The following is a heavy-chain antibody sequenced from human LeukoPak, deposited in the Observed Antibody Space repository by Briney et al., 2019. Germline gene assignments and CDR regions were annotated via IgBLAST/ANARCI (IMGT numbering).Heavy chain of an antibody. CDR3: ARASTLRTGDAH. D-gene: IGHD7-27*01. Sequence: GGSLRLSCVAPGFTISSNYMSWVRQAPGKGLEWTSVLYTGGSTSYADSVKGRFTISRDSSTKTLFLQMNSLRAEDTAVYYCARASTLRTGDAHWGQGTLGTGSS. CDR1: GFTISSNY. J-gene: IGHJ4*02. V-gene: IGHV3-66*01. CDR2: LYTGGST.